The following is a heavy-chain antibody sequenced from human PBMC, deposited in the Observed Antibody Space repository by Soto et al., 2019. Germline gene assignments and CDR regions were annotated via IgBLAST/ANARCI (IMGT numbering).Heavy chain of an antibody. CDR3: AKTGTDGSWFDP. D-gene: IGHD1-1*01. CDR2: IDWDDDK. V-gene: IGHV2-70*04. J-gene: IGHJ5*02. Sequence: FGPTLGNPTQTLTLTCTVSGFSLRNSGMRVSWIRQPPGKALEWLARIDWDDDKFYSTSLKTRLTISKDTSKNQMVLTMTNMDPVDTATYFCAKTGTDGSWFDPWGQGTLVTVSS. CDR1: GFSLRNSGMR.